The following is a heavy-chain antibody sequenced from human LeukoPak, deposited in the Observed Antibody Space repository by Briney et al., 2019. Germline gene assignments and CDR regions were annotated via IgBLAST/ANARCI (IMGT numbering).Heavy chain of an antibody. D-gene: IGHD5-12*01. J-gene: IGHJ4*02. V-gene: IGHV3-48*03. Sequence: GGSLRLSCAASGFTFSSYEMNWVRQAPGKGLEWVSFISSGGSTIYYADSVKGRFTISRDNAKNSLYLQMNSLTAEDTALYYCAKATLGGYDYFDYWGQGTLVTVSS. CDR3: AKATLGGYDYFDY. CDR1: GFTFSSYE. CDR2: ISSGGSTI.